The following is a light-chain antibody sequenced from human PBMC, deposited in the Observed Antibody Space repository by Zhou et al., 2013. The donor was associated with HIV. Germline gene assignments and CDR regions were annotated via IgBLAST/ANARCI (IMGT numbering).Light chain of an antibody. V-gene: IGKV3D-7*01. CDR3: QQYYDYPWT. CDR2: GAS. J-gene: IGKJ1*01. Sequence: EIVLTQSPGTLSLSPGERATLSCRASQTVRSNYVAWYQQRSGQAPRLLIYGASTLQSGIPSRFTGSGSGSDFTLTINCLQSEDFATYYCQQYYDYPWTFGQGTKVEI. CDR1: QTVRSNY.